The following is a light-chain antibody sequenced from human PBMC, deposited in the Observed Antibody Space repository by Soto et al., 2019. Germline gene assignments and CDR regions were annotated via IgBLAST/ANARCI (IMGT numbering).Light chain of an antibody. Sequence: EIVLTQSPGTLSLSPGERATLSCRASQSINNNYLAWYQHKRGQAPRLLIYGASSRATGIPDRFSGSGSGKDFTLTISRLEPEDFAVYYCQQYGGSPRTFGQGTKVELQ. CDR3: QQYGGSPRT. CDR2: GAS. V-gene: IGKV3-20*01. J-gene: IGKJ1*01. CDR1: QSINNNY.